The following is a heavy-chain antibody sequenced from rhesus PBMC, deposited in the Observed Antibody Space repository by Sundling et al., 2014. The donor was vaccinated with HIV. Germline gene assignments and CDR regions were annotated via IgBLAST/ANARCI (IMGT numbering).Heavy chain of an antibody. Sequence: QLQLQESGPGLVKPSETLSLTCAVSGGSISGGYGWSWIRQPPGKGLEWIGHIFGSIGSTYYNPSLKSRVTISTDTSKNQFSLKLSSVTAADTAVYYCAREVYDYDISSRPIDWGQGVLVTVSS. V-gene: IGHV4-127*01. CDR3: AREVYDYDISSRPID. CDR2: IFGSIGST. CDR1: GGSISGGYG. J-gene: IGHJ4*01. D-gene: IGHD3-40*01.